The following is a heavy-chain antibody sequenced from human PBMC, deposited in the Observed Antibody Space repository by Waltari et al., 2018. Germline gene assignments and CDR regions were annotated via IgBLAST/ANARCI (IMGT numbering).Heavy chain of an antibody. Sequence: QVQLVQSGAEVKKPGSSVKVSCKASGGTFSSYAISWVRQAPGQGLGWMGRTDPFLGTGNCGREVQGRVTVTADESTSTAYMELSSLRSEDTAVYYCARGDYVWGSYRQPHFDYWGQGTLVTVSS. D-gene: IGHD3-16*02. CDR1: GGTFSSYA. V-gene: IGHV1-69*18. CDR2: TDPFLGTG. J-gene: IGHJ4*02. CDR3: ARGDYVWGSYRQPHFDY.